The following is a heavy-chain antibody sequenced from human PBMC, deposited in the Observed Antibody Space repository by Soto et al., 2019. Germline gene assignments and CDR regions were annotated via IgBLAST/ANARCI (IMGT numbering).Heavy chain of an antibody. V-gene: IGHV1-69*01. CDR3: ARSIAAAGYWYFDL. CDR1: GGTFSRYA. J-gene: IGHJ2*01. D-gene: IGHD6-13*01. Sequence: QVQLVQSGAEVKKPGSSVKVSCKVSGGTFSRYAISWVRQAPGQGLEWMGGFFPIFGTANYAQKCQGRVTITADESTSTASMELSSLRSEDTAVYYCARSIAAAGYWYFDLWGRGTLVTVSS. CDR2: FFPIFGTA.